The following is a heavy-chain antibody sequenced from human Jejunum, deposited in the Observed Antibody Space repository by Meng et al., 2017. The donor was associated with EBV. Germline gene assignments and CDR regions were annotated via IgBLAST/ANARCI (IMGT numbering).Heavy chain of an antibody. D-gene: IGHD4-17*01. Sequence: VRLVGSGGGLVKPGGSLRLSCAASGFNFDNTWMNWVRQAPGKGPEWIGRIKRKSDGLTTEYIASVQGRFIISRDDSNNILYLEMNGLKTEDTAVYYCTSRVVTTNDYWGQGTLVTVSS. J-gene: IGHJ4*02. CDR1: GFNFDNTW. CDR2: IKRKSDGLTT. CDR3: TSRVVTTNDY. V-gene: IGHV3-15*01.